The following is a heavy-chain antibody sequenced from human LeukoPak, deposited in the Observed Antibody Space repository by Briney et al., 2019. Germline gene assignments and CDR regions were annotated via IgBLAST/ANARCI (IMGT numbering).Heavy chain of an antibody. CDR2: IKEDGTEK. CDR3: ARGAHNLATIITHFDY. V-gene: IGHV3-7*03. Sequence: GGSLRLSCAASGFIFTDYWMYWVRQAPGKGLAWVANIKEDGTEKNYVDSVKGRFTISRDNSKNTLYLQMNSLRAEDTAVYYCARGAHNLATIITHFDYWGQGTLVTVSS. J-gene: IGHJ4*02. CDR1: GFIFTDYW. D-gene: IGHD5-12*01.